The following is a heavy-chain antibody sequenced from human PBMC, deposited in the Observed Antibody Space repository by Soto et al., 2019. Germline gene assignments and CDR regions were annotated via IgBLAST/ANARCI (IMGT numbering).Heavy chain of an antibody. CDR2: IYYSGST. Sequence: SQTLSLTCTVSGGSVSSGSYYWSWIRQPPGKGLEWIGYIYYSGSTNYNPSLKSRVTISVDTSKNQFSLKLSSVTAADTAVYYSAREHMGTAFDIWGQGTMVTVSS. J-gene: IGHJ3*02. D-gene: IGHD2-21*01. CDR1: GGSVSSGSYY. V-gene: IGHV4-61*01. CDR3: AREHMGTAFDI.